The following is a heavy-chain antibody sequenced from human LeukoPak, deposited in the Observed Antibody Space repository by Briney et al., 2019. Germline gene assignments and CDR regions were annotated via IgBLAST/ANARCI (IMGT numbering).Heavy chain of an antibody. CDR2: IYSSGTT. J-gene: IGHJ6*02. CDR3: AREGDYYDSGSYYKKNGMDV. V-gene: IGHV4-4*07. Sequence: SETLPLTCTVSGGSMSNLYWSWIRQPAGKGLEWIGRIYSSGTTYYNPSLKSRVTMSIDTSKNQFSLKLSSVTAADTAVYYCAREGDYYDSGSYYKKNGMDVWGQGTTVTVSS. D-gene: IGHD3-10*01. CDR1: GGSMSNLY.